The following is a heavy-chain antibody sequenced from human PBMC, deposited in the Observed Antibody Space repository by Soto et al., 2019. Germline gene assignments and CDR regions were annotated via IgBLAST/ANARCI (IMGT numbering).Heavy chain of an antibody. D-gene: IGHD6-13*01. Sequence: PGGSLRLSCAASGFTFSSYAMHWFRQAPGKGLEWVAVISYDGSNKYYADSVKGRFTISRDNSKNTLYLQMNSLRAGDTAVYYCARDRIAAAGTYYYYGMDVWGQGTTVTVSS. J-gene: IGHJ6*02. CDR3: ARDRIAAAGTYYYYGMDV. CDR2: ISYDGSNK. V-gene: IGHV3-30-3*01. CDR1: GFTFSSYA.